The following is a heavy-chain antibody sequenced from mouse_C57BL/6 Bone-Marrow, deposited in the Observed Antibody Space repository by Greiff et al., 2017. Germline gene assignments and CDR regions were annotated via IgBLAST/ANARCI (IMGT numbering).Heavy chain of an antibody. CDR2: IDPENGDT. CDR3: TTTMVTTGGPWFAY. D-gene: IGHD2-2*01. CDR1: GFNIKDDY. Sequence: EVQLQQSGAELVRPGASVKLSCTASGFNIKDDYMHWVKQRPEQGLEWIGWIDPENGDTEYASKFQGTATITADTSSNTAYLQLSSLTSEDTAVYYCTTTMVTTGGPWFAYWGQGTLVTVSA. J-gene: IGHJ3*01. V-gene: IGHV14-4*01.